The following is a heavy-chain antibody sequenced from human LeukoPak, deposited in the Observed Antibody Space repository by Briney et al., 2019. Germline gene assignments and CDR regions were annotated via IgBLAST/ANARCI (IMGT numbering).Heavy chain of an antibody. V-gene: IGHV3-20*01. CDR2: INGKGRST. CDR3: ARGRLRLGSFSLNYLYGMDV. Sequence: GGSLRLSCTVSGFTFDDYAMNWVRQAPGRGLEWVAGINGKGRSTAYVDSVKGRFTISRDNTKNSLSLQMSSLRAGDTALYHCARGRLRLGSFSLNYLYGMDVWGQGTTVTVSS. J-gene: IGHJ6*02. CDR1: GFTFDDYA. D-gene: IGHD1-26*01.